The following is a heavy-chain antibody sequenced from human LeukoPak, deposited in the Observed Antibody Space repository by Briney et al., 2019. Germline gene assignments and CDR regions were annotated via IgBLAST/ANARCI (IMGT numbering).Heavy chain of an antibody. CDR3: ALLGGKLLWRIDY. V-gene: IGHV3-48*03. J-gene: IGHJ4*02. CDR1: GFTFSSYE. Sequence: GGSLRLSCAASGFTFSSYEMNWVRQAPGKGLEWVSYISSSGSTIYYADSVKGRFTISRDNSKNMLYLFMNNLRAEDTAVYYCALLGGKLLWRIDYWGQGTRVTVSS. CDR2: ISSSGSTI. D-gene: IGHD3-10*01.